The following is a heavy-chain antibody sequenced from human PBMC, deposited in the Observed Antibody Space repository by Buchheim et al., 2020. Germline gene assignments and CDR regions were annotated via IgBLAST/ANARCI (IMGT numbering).Heavy chain of an antibody. CDR3: ARGRNCSSTSCYFSYYYYYYMDV. D-gene: IGHD2-2*01. J-gene: IGHJ6*03. Sequence: VQLVESGGGSVQSGGSLRLSCAASGFTFSSYGMHWVRQAPGKGLEWVAVIWYDGSNKYYADSVKGRFTISRDNSKNTLYLQMNSLRAEDTAVYYCARGRNCSSTSCYFSYYYYYYMDVWGKGTT. CDR2: IWYDGSNK. V-gene: IGHV3-33*08. CDR1: GFTFSSYG.